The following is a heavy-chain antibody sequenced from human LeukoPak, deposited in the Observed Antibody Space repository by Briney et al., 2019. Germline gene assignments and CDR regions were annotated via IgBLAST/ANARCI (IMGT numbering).Heavy chain of an antibody. V-gene: IGHV4-34*01. D-gene: IGHD6-19*01. J-gene: IGHJ4*02. CDR2: INHSGST. CDR3: ARPGRAGTFSWAYYFDY. Sequence: SETLSLTCAVYGGSFSGYYWSWIRQPPGKGLEWIGEINHSGSTNYNPSLKSRVTISVDTSKNQFSLKLSSVTAADTAVYYCARPGRAGTFSWAYYFDYWGQGTLVTGSS. CDR1: GGSFSGYY.